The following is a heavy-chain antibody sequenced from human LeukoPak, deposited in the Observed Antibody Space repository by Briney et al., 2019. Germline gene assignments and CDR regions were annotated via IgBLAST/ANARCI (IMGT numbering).Heavy chain of an antibody. CDR3: ARDVSSSWYRGWFDP. D-gene: IGHD6-13*01. J-gene: IGHJ5*02. V-gene: IGHV4-61*02. CDR1: GGSISSGSYY. Sequence: SETLSLTCTVSGGSISSGSYYWSWIRQPAGKGLEWIGRIYTSGSTNYNPSLKSRVTISVDTSKNQFSLKLSSVTAADTAVYYCARDVSSSWYRGWFDPWGQGTLVTVSS. CDR2: IYTSGST.